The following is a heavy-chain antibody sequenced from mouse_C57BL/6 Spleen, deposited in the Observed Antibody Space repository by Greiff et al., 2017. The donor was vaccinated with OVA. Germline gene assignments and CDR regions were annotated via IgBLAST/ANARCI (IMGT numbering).Heavy chain of an antibody. D-gene: IGHD2-13*01. Sequence: VPLQPPGAELLIPWSSVKLSCKASGYTFTSYWMHWVKQRPGQGLEWIGEIDPSDSYTNYNQKFKGKSTLTVDKSSSTAYMQLSSLTSEDSAVYYCARSGGDYWYFDVWGTGTTVTVSS. CDR1: GYTFTSYW. CDR2: IDPSDSYT. CDR3: ARSGGDYWYFDV. J-gene: IGHJ1*03. V-gene: IGHV1-69*01.